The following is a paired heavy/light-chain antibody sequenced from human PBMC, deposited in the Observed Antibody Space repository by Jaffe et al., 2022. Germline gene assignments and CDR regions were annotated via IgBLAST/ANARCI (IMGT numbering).Heavy chain of an antibody. Sequence: EVQLVESGGGLVQPGGSLRLSCEASGFAFNRYFSTYWMHWVRQVPGKGLVWVSRINTDGTTRNYAGPVKGRFTISRDNARNTVYLQMNSLRAEDTAVYYCASPGERDGYNFDIWGQGTMVTVSS. D-gene: IGHD5-18*01. CDR1: GFAFNRYFSTYW. CDR3: ASPGERDGYNFDI. CDR2: INTDGTTR. V-gene: IGHV3-74*01. J-gene: IGHJ3*02.
Light chain of an antibody. Sequence: QSALTQPRSVSGSPGQSLTISCTGTGSDVGNYNYVSWYQQHPGKAPKIIIYDVNERPSGVPDRFSGSKSGNTASLTISGLQPEDEADYYCCSYAGSDTYYVFGPGTWVTVL. V-gene: IGLV2-11*01. J-gene: IGLJ1*01. CDR3: CSYAGSDTYYV. CDR1: GSDVGNYNY. CDR2: DVN.